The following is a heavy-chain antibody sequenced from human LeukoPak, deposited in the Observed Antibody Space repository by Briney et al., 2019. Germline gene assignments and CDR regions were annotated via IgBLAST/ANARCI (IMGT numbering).Heavy chain of an antibody. CDR1: GFTFSAYD. V-gene: IGHV3-13*01. D-gene: IGHD1-26*01. Sequence: GGSLRLSCAASGFTFSAYDMHWARQATGKGLEWVSSIGPAGDTYYPGSVKGRFTVSRENAKTSLYLQLNSLRAGDTAVYYCARDVSGSYDQWGQGTLVTVSS. CDR3: ARDVSGSYDQ. J-gene: IGHJ5*02. CDR2: IGPAGDT.